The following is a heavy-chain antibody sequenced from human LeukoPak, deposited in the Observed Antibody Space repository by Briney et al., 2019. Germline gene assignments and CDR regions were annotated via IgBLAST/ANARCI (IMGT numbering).Heavy chain of an antibody. Sequence: PERSLRLSCVASGFTFSSYGMHWVRQAPGKGLEWVAVISYDGSNKYSADSVKGRFTISRDNSKNTLYLQMNSLRVEDTAVYYCAKDQSNIAVAGTHDHWGQGTLVTVSS. CDR1: GFTFSSYG. CDR2: ISYDGSNK. CDR3: AKDQSNIAVAGTHDH. J-gene: IGHJ4*02. D-gene: IGHD6-19*01. V-gene: IGHV3-30*18.